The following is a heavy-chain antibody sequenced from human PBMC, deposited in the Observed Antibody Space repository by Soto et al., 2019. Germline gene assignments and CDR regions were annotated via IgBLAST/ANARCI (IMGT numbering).Heavy chain of an antibody. D-gene: IGHD1-1*01. Sequence: QVQLQQWGAGLLKPSETLSLTCAVYGGFVSSGSYYWSWIRQPPGKGLEWIGEMSHSGGTHFNPALKSRFTISVDTSKNQFSLKMSSVTAADTALYYCARVERGTATTVVDAFDIWGRGTMVTVSS. CDR2: MSHSGGT. J-gene: IGHJ3*02. V-gene: IGHV4-34*01. CDR3: ARVERGTATTVVDAFDI. CDR1: GGFVSSGSYY.